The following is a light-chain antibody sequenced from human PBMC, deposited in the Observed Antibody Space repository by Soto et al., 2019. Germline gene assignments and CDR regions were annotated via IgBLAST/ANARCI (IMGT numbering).Light chain of an antibody. CDR2: EVT. V-gene: IGLV2-14*01. CDR3: SSFTTSSALI. J-gene: IGLJ2*01. CDR1: SSDIGGYNY. Sequence: LTQPASVSGSPGQSITISCTGTSSDIGGYNYVSWYQQHPGKVPKLIIYEVTNRPSGVSDRFSGSKSGNTASLTISGLQAEDEADYYCSSFTTSSALIFGGGTQLTVL.